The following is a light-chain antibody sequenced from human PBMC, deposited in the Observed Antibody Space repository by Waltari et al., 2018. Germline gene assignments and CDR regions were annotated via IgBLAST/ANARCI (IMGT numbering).Light chain of an antibody. CDR2: GAS. J-gene: IGKJ1*01. Sequence: EIMLTQSPGTLSLSPGERATLSCRASQSIGIYLAWYQQRPGQAPRLLIYGASNRATGIPDRFSGSGSGTDFSLTISRLDPEDFAVYYCQHYVRLPVTFGHGTKVEI. V-gene: IGKV3-20*01. CDR3: QHYVRLPVT. CDR1: QSIGIY.